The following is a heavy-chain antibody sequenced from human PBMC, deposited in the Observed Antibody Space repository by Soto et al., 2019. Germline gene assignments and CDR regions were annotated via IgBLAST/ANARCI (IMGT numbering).Heavy chain of an antibody. Sequence: EVQLVESGGGLVQPGGSLRLSCAASGFTFSDHYMDWVRQAPGKGLEWVGRSKNKADSYTTEYAASVKGRFTISRDGSKTSLVLQRTSLKTEDTAVYYCTVWGSGNDFGAAWGQGILVTVSS. CDR2: SKNKADSYTT. CDR1: GFTFSDHY. CDR3: TVWGSGNDFGAA. D-gene: IGHD3-10*01. J-gene: IGHJ4*02. V-gene: IGHV3-72*01.